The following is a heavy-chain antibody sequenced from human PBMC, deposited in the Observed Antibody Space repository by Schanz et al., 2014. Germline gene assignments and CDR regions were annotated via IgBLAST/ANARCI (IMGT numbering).Heavy chain of an antibody. CDR1: GFTFNSYA. CDR2: ISHSGGSK. D-gene: IGHD2-15*01. V-gene: IGHV3-23*01. CDR3: AKGMGYCSGGACYDYYYYGLDV. J-gene: IGHJ6*02. Sequence: DVQLLESGGGLVQPGGSLRLSCAASGFTFNSYAMTWVRQAPGKGLEWVSSISHSGGSKYYADSVKGRFTISRDNSENTLYLQMNSLSADDTAVFCCAKGMGYCSGGACYDYYYYGLDVWGRGTTVTVS.